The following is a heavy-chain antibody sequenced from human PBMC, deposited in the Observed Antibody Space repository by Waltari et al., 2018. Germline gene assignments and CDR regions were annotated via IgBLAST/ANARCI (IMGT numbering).Heavy chain of an antibody. CDR3: ARDPLYYDFWSGYPPAGSANWFDP. CDR1: VYPFTSYA. V-gene: IGHV7-4-1*02. Sequence: QVQLVQSGSELKKPGASVTFSCKASVYPFTSYAMNWVRQPHGPGLEWLGWINTNTVNPTYAQGVTGRFVFALDTSVSTAYLQISSLKAEDTAVYYGARDPLYYDFWSGYPPAGSANWFDPWGQGTLVTVSS. CDR2: INTNTVNP. D-gene: IGHD3-3*01. J-gene: IGHJ5*02.